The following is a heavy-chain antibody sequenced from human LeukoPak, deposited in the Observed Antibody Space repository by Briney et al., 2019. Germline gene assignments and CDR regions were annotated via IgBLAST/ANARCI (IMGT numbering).Heavy chain of an antibody. CDR3: ANSHMFDY. CDR1: GFTFSSYG. Sequence: GGSLRLSCAASGFTFSSYGIHWVRQAPGKGLEWVAVISYDGSNKYYADSVKGRFTISRDNSKNTLYLQMNSLRAEDTAVYYCANSHMFDYWGQGTLVTVSS. J-gene: IGHJ4*02. D-gene: IGHD2-21*01. V-gene: IGHV3-30*18. CDR2: ISYDGSNK.